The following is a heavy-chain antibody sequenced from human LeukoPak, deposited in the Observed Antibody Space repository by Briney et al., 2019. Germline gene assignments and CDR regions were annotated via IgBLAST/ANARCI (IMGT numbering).Heavy chain of an antibody. CDR1: GFSFSSYV. CDR3: ARGRAVDQAFDF. V-gene: IGHV3-23*01. J-gene: IGHJ4*02. Sequence: GGSLRLSCAASGFSFSSYVMSWVRQAPGKGLEWVSGISGSGTSTYHADSVKGRLTISRDNSKNTLYLQMNSLRAGDAAVYFCARGRAVDQAFDFWGQGTLVTVPS. D-gene: IGHD4-23*01. CDR2: ISGSGTST.